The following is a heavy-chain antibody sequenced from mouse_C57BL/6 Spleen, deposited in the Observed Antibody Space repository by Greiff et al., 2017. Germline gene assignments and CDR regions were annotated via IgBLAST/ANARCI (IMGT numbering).Heavy chain of an antibody. Sequence: QVQLKESGAELVKPGASVKISCKASGYAFSSYWMNWVKQRPGQGLEWIGQIYPGDGDTNYNGKFKGKATLTADKSSSTAYMQLSSLTSEDSAVYFCARYYYGSSYLYYYAMDYWGQGTSVTVSS. V-gene: IGHV1-80*01. J-gene: IGHJ4*01. D-gene: IGHD1-1*01. CDR2: IYPGDGDT. CDR3: ARYYYGSSYLYYYAMDY. CDR1: GYAFSSYW.